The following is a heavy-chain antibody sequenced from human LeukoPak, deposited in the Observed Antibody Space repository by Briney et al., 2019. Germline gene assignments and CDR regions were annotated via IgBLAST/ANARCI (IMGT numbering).Heavy chain of an antibody. CDR1: GFTFSRYA. J-gene: IGHJ3*02. CDR3: AREAEAFDI. Sequence: GGSLRLSCAASGFTFSRYAMHWVRQAPGKGLEWVAVISYDGSNKYYADSVKGRFTISRDNSKNTLYLQMNSLRAEDTAVYYCAREAEAFDIWGQGTMVTVSS. V-gene: IGHV3-30-3*01. CDR2: ISYDGSNK.